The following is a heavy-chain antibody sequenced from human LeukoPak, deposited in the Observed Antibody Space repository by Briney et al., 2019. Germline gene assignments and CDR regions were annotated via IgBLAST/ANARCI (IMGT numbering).Heavy chain of an antibody. CDR2: ATATGERT. Sequence: ASVKISCKASSYRFTNFHIHWVRQAPGQGLEWMGGATATGERTTYAQKFQGRVTVTRDTSTNTVYMDLSNLRSEDPAVYFCATILIGYNHFDYWGQGTQVIVSS. CDR3: ATILIGYNHFDY. V-gene: IGHV1-46*01. D-gene: IGHD5-24*01. J-gene: IGHJ4*01. CDR1: SYRFTNFH.